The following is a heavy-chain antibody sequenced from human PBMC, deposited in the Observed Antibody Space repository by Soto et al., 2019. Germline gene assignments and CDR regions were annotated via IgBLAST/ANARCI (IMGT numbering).Heavy chain of an antibody. V-gene: IGHV4-38-2*02. D-gene: IGHD3-3*01. CDR2: IYRSGST. J-gene: IGHJ6*02. Sequence: PSETLSLTCAVSGYSISSGYYWGWIRQPPGKGLEWIGSIYRSGSTYYNPSLKSRVTISVDTSKNQFSLKLSSVTAADTAVYYCARDVEDYDFWSGYPRQNYYYYYGMDVWGQGTTVTVS. CDR1: GYSISSGYY. CDR3: ARDVEDYDFWSGYPRQNYYYYYGMDV.